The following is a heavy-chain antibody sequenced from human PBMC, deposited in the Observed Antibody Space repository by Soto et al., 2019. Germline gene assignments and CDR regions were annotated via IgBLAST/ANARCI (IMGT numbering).Heavy chain of an antibody. CDR1: GFSLTTSGVG. J-gene: IGHJ4*02. Sequence: QITLNESGPTVVRPTEPLTLTCRFSGFSLTTSGVGVGWSRQSPGKAPEWLALIYWDDDKRYSASLKSRLTITKDTSKNQVVLTVSDLDPTDTATYYCAHRVLRTVFGLVTTTAIYFDFWGQGTPVAVSS. CDR3: AHRVLRTVFGLVTTTAIYFDF. V-gene: IGHV2-5*02. CDR2: IYWDDDK. D-gene: IGHD3-3*01.